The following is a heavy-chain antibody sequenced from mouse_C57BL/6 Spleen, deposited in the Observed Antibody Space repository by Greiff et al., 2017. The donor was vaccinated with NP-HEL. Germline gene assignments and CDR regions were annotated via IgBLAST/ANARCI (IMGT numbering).Heavy chain of an antibody. CDR3: TRDSNGYYFDY. V-gene: IGHV1-15*01. J-gene: IGHJ2*01. D-gene: IGHD2-5*01. Sequence: QVQLKQSGAELVRPGASVTLSCKASGYTFTDYEMRWVKQTPVHGLEWIGAIDPETGGTAYNQKFKGKAILTADKSSSTAYMELRSLTSEDSAVYYCTRDSNGYYFDYWGQGTTLTVSS. CDR1: GYTFTDYE. CDR2: IDPETGGT.